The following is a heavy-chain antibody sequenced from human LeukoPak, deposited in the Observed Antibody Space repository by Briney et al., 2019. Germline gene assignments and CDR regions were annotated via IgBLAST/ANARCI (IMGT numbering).Heavy chain of an antibody. Sequence: GGSLRLSCAASGFTFSSYIIHWVRQAPGKGLEWVAGMSSDGTNKHYADSVKGRFTISRDNSKNTLYLQMSSLRAEDTAVYYCARESGKFDYWGQGTLVAVSS. CDR3: ARESGKFDY. V-gene: IGHV3-30*14. CDR1: GFTFSSYI. J-gene: IGHJ4*02. CDR2: MSSDGTNK.